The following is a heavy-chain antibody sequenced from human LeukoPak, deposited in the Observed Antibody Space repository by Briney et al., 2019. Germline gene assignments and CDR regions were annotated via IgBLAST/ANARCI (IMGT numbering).Heavy chain of an antibody. V-gene: IGHV3-21*01. CDR1: GFTFSSYS. J-gene: IGHJ6*02. Sequence: GGSLRLSCAASGFTFSSYSMNWVRQAPGKGLEWVSSISSSSGYIYYADSVKSRFTISRDNAKNSLYLQMNSLRAEDTAVYYCARGSLYGDYYYYGMDVWGQGTTVTVSS. CDR3: ARGSLYGDYYYYGMDV. CDR2: ISSSSGYI. D-gene: IGHD4-17*01.